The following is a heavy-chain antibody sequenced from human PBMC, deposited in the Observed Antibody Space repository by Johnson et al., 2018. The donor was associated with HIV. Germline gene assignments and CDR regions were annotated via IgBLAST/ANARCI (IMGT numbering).Heavy chain of an antibody. CDR3: ARDGESQQLPLGDAFDV. V-gene: IGHV3-66*01. CDR1: GFSVSNTY. CDR2: IYSGGST. J-gene: IGHJ3*01. D-gene: IGHD6-13*01. Sequence: EVQLVESGGGLVQSGGSLRLSCGASGFSVSNTYMNWVRQAPGKGLEWVSVIYSGGSTYYADSVRGRFTISRDNSKNTLYLQMSSLRAEETAMYYCARDGESQQLPLGDAFDVWGQGTIVTVSS.